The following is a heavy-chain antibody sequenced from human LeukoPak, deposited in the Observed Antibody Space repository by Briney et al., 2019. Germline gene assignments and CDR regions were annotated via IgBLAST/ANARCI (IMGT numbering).Heavy chain of an antibody. J-gene: IGHJ4*02. CDR2: IVVGSGNT. D-gene: IGHD3-22*01. CDR1: GFTFTSSA. Sequence: GASVRVSCKASGFTFTSSAMQWVRQARGQRLEWIGWIVVGSGNTNYAQKFQERVTITRDMSTSTAYMELSSLRSEDTAVYYCARGGDSSGEGQDYWGQGTLVTVSS. CDR3: ARGGDSSGEGQDY. V-gene: IGHV1-58*02.